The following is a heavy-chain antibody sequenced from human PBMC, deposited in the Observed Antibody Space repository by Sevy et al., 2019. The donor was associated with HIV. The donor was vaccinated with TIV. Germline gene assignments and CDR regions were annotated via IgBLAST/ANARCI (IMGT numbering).Heavy chain of an antibody. D-gene: IGHD6-13*01. J-gene: IGHJ5*02. CDR2: ISSSSSYI. V-gene: IGHV3-21*01. CDR1: GFTFSSYS. Sequence: GGSLRLSCAASGFTFSSYSMNWVRQAPGKGLEWVSSISSSSSYIYYADSVKGRFTISRENAKNSLYLQMNSLRAEDTAVYYCARESLSGSWDGVLDPWGQGTLVTVSS. CDR3: ARESLSGSWDGVLDP.